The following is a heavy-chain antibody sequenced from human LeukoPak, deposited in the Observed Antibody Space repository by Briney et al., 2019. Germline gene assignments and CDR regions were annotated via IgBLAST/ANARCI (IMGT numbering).Heavy chain of an antibody. V-gene: IGHV4-61*02. CDR2: IYTSGST. D-gene: IGHD3-10*01. Sequence: SETLSLTCTVSGGSISSGSYYWSWIRQPAGKGLEWIGRIYTSGSTNYNPSLKSRVTISVDTSKNQFSLKLSSVTAADTAVYYCASGPMVRGVIPDYWGQGTLVTVSS. CDR1: GGSISSGSYY. CDR3: ASGPMVRGVIPDY. J-gene: IGHJ4*02.